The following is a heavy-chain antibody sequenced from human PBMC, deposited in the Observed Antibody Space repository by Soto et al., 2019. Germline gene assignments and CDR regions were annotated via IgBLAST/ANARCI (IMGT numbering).Heavy chain of an antibody. Sequence: LRLSCAASGFTFSSCAMSWVRQAPGKGLEWVSAISGSGGSTYYADSVKGRFTISRDNSKNTLYLQMNSLRAEDTAVYYCAKDSSMTTVTTFGYWGQGTLVTVSS. CDR3: AKDSSMTTVTTFGY. V-gene: IGHV3-23*01. J-gene: IGHJ4*02. CDR1: GFTFSSCA. CDR2: ISGSGGST. D-gene: IGHD4-17*01.